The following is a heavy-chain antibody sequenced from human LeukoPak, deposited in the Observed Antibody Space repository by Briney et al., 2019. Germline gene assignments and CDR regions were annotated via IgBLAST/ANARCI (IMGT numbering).Heavy chain of an antibody. D-gene: IGHD3-22*01. V-gene: IGHV1-18*01. CDR2: ISAYNGNT. J-gene: IGHJ4*02. CDR1: GYTFTSYG. Sequence: GASVKVSCKASGYTFTSYGISWVRQAPGQGLEWMGWISAYNGNTNYAQKLQGRVTMTTDTSTSTAYMELRSLRSDDTAVYYCARERPRNYYDSSGNRAFDYWGQGTLVTVSS. CDR3: ARERPRNYYDSSGNRAFDY.